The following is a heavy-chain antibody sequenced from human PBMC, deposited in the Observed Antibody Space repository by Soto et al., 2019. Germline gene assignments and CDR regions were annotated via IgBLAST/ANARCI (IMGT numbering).Heavy chain of an antibody. CDR2: ISAYNGNT. D-gene: IGHD5-18*01. CDR1: GYTFTSYG. Sequence: QVQLVQSGAEVKKPGASVKVSCKASGYTFTSYGINWVRQAPGQGLEWMGWISAYNGNTNSAQKLQGRVTMTTDTXXXXXXXXXXXXXXXXXXXXXXXXXXTVETGSYWGQGTLVTVSS. J-gene: IGHJ4*02. V-gene: IGHV1-18*01. CDR3: XXXXTVETGSY.